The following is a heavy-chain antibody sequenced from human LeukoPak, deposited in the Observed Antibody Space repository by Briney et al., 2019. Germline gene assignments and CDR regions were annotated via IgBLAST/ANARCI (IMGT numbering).Heavy chain of an antibody. J-gene: IGHJ4*02. CDR2: IYYSGST. V-gene: IGHV4-59*01. D-gene: IGHD6-6*01. CDR3: ARGSSPRDY. Sequence: SETLSLTCTVSGGSISSYYWSWIRQPPGKGLEWIGYIYYSGSTNYNPSLKSRVTISVDTSKNQFSLKLSSVTAADTAVYYCARGSSPRDYWGQGTLVTVSS. CDR1: GGSISSYY.